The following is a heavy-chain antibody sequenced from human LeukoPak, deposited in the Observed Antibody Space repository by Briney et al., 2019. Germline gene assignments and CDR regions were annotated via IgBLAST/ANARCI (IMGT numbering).Heavy chain of an antibody. CDR1: GFTFTSSA. Sequence: SVKVSCKASGFTFTSSAVQWVRQARGQRLEWIGWIVVGSGNTNYAQKFQERVTITRDMSTSTAYMELSSLRSEDTAVYYCATGGIAVAGPGGWGQGTLVTVSS. CDR2: IVVGSGNT. CDR3: ATGGIAVAGPGG. J-gene: IGHJ4*02. V-gene: IGHV1-58*01. D-gene: IGHD6-19*01.